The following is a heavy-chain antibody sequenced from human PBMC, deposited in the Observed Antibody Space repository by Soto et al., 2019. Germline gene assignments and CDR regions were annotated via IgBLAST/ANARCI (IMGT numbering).Heavy chain of an antibody. Sequence: QVQLVQSGAEVKKPGSSVKVSCKASGGTFSSYAISWVRQAPGQGLEWMGGIIPIFGTANYAQKFQGRVTNTEDESTSTAYMELSSLRSEDTAVYYCARTRGYSGYDPSNWFDPWGQGTLVTVSS. CDR2: IIPIFGTA. V-gene: IGHV1-69*12. CDR3: ARTRGYSGYDPSNWFDP. D-gene: IGHD5-12*01. CDR1: GGTFSSYA. J-gene: IGHJ5*02.